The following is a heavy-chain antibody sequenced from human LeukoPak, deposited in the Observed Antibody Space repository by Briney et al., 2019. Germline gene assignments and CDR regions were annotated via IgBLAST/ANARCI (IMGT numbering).Heavy chain of an antibody. CDR3: ARLIAARPRYYFVY. Sequence: PSETLSLTCTVSGGSISSSYWSWIRQPPGEGLEWIGHIYYIGSTKYNPSLESRVTISLDTSKSQFSLKLSSVTAADTAVYYCARLIAARPRYYFVYWGQGTLVTVSS. V-gene: IGHV4-59*01. D-gene: IGHD6-6*01. CDR1: GGSISSSY. J-gene: IGHJ4*02. CDR2: IYYIGST.